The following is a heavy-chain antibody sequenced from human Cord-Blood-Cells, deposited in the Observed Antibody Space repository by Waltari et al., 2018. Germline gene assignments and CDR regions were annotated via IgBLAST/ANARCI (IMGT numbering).Heavy chain of an antibody. CDR1: GGSFSGYY. V-gene: IGHV4-34*01. J-gene: IGHJ3*02. CDR2: INHSGST. Sequence: QVQLQQWGAGLLKPSETLSLTCAVYGGSFSGYYWSWIHQPPGKGLEWIGEINHSGSTNYNPSLKSRVTISVDTSKNQFSLKLSSVTAADTAVYYCARATEYAPFDIWGQGTMVTVSS. CDR3: ARATEYAPFDI.